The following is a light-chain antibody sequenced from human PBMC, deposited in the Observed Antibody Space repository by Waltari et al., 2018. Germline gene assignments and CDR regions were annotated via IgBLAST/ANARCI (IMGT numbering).Light chain of an antibody. V-gene: IGKV4-1*01. J-gene: IGKJ4*01. CDR3: QQYYNSPLT. CDR2: WAS. CDR1: QSVLYSSNNKNY. Sequence: DIVMTQSPGSLAVSLGERATINCKSSQSVLYSSNNKNYLAWYQQKPGQPPKLIIYWASTRESGVPDRFSGSESGTDFTLTISSLQAEDVAVYYCQQYYNSPLTFGGGTKVEIK.